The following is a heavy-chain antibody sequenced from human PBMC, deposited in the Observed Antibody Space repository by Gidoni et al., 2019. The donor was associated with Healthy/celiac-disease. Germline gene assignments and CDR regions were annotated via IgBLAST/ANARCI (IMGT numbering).Heavy chain of an antibody. J-gene: IGHJ3*02. CDR3: AKDSSGASSSWYDAFDI. CDR2: ISGSGGST. CDR1: GFTFSSYA. Sequence: EVQLLESGGGLVQPGGSLRLSCAASGFTFSSYAMSWVRQAPGKGLEWVSAISGSGGSTYYADSVKGRFTISRDNSKNTLYLQMNSLRAEDTAVYYCAKDSSGASSSWYDAFDIWGQGTMVTVSS. V-gene: IGHV3-23*01. D-gene: IGHD6-13*01.